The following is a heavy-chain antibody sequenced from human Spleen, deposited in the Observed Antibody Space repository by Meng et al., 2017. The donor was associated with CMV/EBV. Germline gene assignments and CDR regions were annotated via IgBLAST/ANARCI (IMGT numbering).Heavy chain of an antibody. V-gene: IGHV3-69-1*01. CDR2: ISSSSYI. D-gene: IGHD2-2*01. CDR1: GFTFSDYY. Sequence: GESLKISCAASGFTFSDYYMSWIRQAPGKGLEWVSSISSSSYIYYADSVKGRFTISRDNAKNSLYLQMNSLRAEDTAVYYCARYCSSTSCYGPGDYYYYYGMDVWGQGTTVTVSS. CDR3: ARYCSSTSCYGPGDYYYYYGMDV. J-gene: IGHJ6*02.